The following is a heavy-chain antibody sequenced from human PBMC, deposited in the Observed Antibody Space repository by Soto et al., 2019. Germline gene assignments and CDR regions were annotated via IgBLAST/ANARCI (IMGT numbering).Heavy chain of an antibody. Sequence: GASVKVSCKASGYTFTSYYMHWVRQAPGQGLEWMGIINPSGGSTSYAQKFQGRVTMTRDTSTSTVYMELSSLRSEDTAVYYCASSAAGTLFRYYYGMDVWGQGTTVTVS. CDR3: ASSAAGTLFRYYYGMDV. CDR1: GYTFTSYY. V-gene: IGHV1-46*01. D-gene: IGHD6-13*01. CDR2: INPSGGST. J-gene: IGHJ6*02.